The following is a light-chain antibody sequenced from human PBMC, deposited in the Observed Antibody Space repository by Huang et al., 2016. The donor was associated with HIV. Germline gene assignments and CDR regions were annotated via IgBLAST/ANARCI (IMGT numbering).Light chain of an antibody. CDR1: QSLLYSNGYND. J-gene: IGKJ1*01. CDR2: LAS. Sequence: DIVLTQSPLSLPVTPGEPASISCRSSQSLLYSNGYNDFHWYLQKPGHSPKLVISLASNRASGVPDRFSGSGSGTDFTLKISRVEAEDVGVYYCMQGLQTPQTFGQGTKVEIK. V-gene: IGKV2-28*01. CDR3: MQGLQTPQT.